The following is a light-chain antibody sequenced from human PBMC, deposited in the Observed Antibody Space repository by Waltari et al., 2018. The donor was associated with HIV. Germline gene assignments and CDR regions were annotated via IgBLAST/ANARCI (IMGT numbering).Light chain of an antibody. V-gene: IGKV3-15*01. CDR3: QQYNHWPPYT. J-gene: IGKJ2*01. CDR2: GAS. Sequence: ELVMTQSPDTLSVSPGERATLTCRASQSVNSHLAWYHNKPVQAHRLLIYGASTRATGVPARFSGSGSGTEFILTISSLQSEDFAVYYCQQYNHWPPYTFGQGTKLEIK. CDR1: QSVNSH.